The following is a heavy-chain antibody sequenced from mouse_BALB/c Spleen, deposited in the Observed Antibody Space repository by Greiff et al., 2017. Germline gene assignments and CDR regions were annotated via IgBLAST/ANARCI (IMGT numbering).Heavy chain of an antibody. V-gene: IGHV1-7*01. D-gene: IGHD4-1*01. Sequence: QVQLKESGAELAKPGASVKMSCKASGYTFTSYWMHWVKQRPGQGLEWIGYINPSTGYTEYNQKFKDKATLTADKSSSTAYMQLSSLTSEDSAVYYCARGRDWDYWGQGTTLTVSS. CDR3: ARGRDWDY. CDR2: INPSTGYT. J-gene: IGHJ2*01. CDR1: GYTFTSYW.